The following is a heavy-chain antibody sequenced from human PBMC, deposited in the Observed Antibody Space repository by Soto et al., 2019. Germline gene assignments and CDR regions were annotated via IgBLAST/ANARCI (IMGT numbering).Heavy chain of an antibody. CDR1: GFTFSSYG. Sequence: GGSLRLSCAASGFTFSSYGMHWVRQAPGKGLEWVAVISYDGSNKYYADSVKGRFTISRDNSKNTLYLQMNSLRAEDTAVYYCAKGPIAAAGTLDYWGQGTLVTVSS. CDR3: AKGPIAAAGTLDY. V-gene: IGHV3-30*18. CDR2: ISYDGSNK. D-gene: IGHD6-13*01. J-gene: IGHJ4*02.